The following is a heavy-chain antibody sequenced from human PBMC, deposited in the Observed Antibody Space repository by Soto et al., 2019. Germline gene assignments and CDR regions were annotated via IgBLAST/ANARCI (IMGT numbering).Heavy chain of an antibody. CDR2: ISWNSGVI. CDR1: GFTFDDYA. Sequence: GGSLRLSCAASGFTFDDYAMHWVRQAPGKGLEWVSGISWNSGVIGYADSVKGRFTISRDNAKNSLYLQMNSLRVEDTALYYCAKDSAYSRYRDVDYWGQGTLVTVSS. V-gene: IGHV3-9*01. J-gene: IGHJ4*02. D-gene: IGHD5-12*01. CDR3: AKDSAYSRYRDVDY.